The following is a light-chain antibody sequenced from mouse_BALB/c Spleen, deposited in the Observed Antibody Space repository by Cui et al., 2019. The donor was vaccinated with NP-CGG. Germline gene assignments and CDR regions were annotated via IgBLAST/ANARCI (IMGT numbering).Light chain of an antibody. Sequence: AVIQEASATTSPGETVTLTCRSSTGAVTTSNYANWVQEKPDHLFTGLIGGTNNRAPGVPARFSGSLIGDKAALTITGAQTEDETIYFCALWYSNHWVFGGGTKLTVL. J-gene: IGLJ1*01. V-gene: IGLV1*01. CDR2: GTN. CDR3: ALWYSNHWV. CDR1: TGAVTTSNY.